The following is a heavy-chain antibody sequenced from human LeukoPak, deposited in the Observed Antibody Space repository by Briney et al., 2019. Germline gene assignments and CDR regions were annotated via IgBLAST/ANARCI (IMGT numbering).Heavy chain of an antibody. D-gene: IGHD6-19*01. Sequence: PGGSLRLSCAASGFSVSSNYMTWARQAPGKGLEWVAVIYPGGNTYYADFVKGRFTISRDNSKNTMYLQMNSLRAEDMAVYYCASPISGQSFDIWGQGTMVTVSS. J-gene: IGHJ3*02. CDR2: IYPGGNT. CDR3: ASPISGQSFDI. CDR1: GFSVSSNY. V-gene: IGHV3-53*01.